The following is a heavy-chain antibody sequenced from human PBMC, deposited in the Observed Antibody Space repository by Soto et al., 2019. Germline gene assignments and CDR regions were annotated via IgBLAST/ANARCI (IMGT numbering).Heavy chain of an antibody. D-gene: IGHD2-21*01. Sequence: GGSLRLSCAPSGFSFSDFYMTWIRQAPGKGLEWLSHISPKSTYRYYADSVKGRFTIAGGNTKNSLHLQINVLGVDDTAVYFCVSGGGGGLFEYWGQGALVTVSS. CDR3: VSGGGGGLFEY. J-gene: IGHJ4*02. CDR1: GFSFSDFY. V-gene: IGHV3-11*06. CDR2: ISPKSTYR.